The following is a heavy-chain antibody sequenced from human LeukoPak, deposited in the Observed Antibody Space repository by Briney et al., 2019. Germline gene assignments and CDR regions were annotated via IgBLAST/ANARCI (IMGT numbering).Heavy chain of an antibody. CDR3: ARGFGTGSPYFDY. D-gene: IGHD3-10*01. V-gene: IGHV3-30*02. Sequence: GGSLRLSCAASGFSFSAYGMHWVRQAPGEGLEWVALIRYDGSNKFCADSVKGRFTISRDNSKNTVYLQMNSLRAEDTAVYYCARGFGTGSPYFDYTGQGTLVTVSS. CDR1: GFSFSAYG. CDR2: IRYDGSNK. J-gene: IGHJ4*02.